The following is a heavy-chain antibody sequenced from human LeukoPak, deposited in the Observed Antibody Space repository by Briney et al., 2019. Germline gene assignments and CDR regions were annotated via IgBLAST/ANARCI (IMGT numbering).Heavy chain of an antibody. J-gene: IGHJ4*02. D-gene: IGHD2-2*01. CDR2: IWYDGSNK. CDR1: GFTFSSYG. CDR3: ARDEDVVELTYYFDY. Sequence: GGSLRLSCAASGFTFSSYGVHWVRQAPGKGLEWVAVIWYDGSNKYYADSVKGRFTISRDNSKNTLYLQMNSLGAEDTAVYYCARDEDVVELTYYFDYWGQGTLVTVSS. V-gene: IGHV3-33*01.